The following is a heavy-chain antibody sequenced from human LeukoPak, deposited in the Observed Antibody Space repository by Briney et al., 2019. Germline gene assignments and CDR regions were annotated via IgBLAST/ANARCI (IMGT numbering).Heavy chain of an antibody. CDR1: GGSISSYY. V-gene: IGHV4-59*01. CDR2: IYYSEST. D-gene: IGHD6-13*01. J-gene: IGHJ4*02. CDR3: ARVDSSSWYFDY. Sequence: PSEPLSLTCTVSGGSISSYYWSWIRQPPGRGLEWGGYIYYSESTNYNPSLKSRVTISMDTSKNQFSLKLSSVTAADTAVYYGARVDSSSWYFDYWGQGTLVTVSS.